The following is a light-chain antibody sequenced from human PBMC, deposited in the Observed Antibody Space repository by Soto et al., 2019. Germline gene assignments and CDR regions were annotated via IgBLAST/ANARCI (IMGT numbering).Light chain of an antibody. V-gene: IGLV1-40*01. Sequence: QSVLTQPPSVSGAPGQRVTISCTGSSSNIRAGYDVHWYQQLPGTAPKLLIYGNSNRPSGVPDRFSGSKSGTSASLAITGLQAEDEGDYYCQSYDSSLSGSVFGGGTKLTVL. J-gene: IGLJ2*01. CDR1: SSNIRAGYD. CDR3: QSYDSSLSGSV. CDR2: GNS.